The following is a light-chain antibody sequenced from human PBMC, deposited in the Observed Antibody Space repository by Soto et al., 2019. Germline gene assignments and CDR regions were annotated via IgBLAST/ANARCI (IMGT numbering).Light chain of an antibody. J-gene: IGKJ4*01. CDR3: QQRSNWTPLT. CDR2: DAS. Sequence: EIVLTQSPATLSLSPGERATLSCRASQSVSSYLAWYQQKPGQAPRLLIYDASNRATGIPARFSGSGSGTEFTLTISSLEPEDFAVYYCQQRSNWTPLTFGGGTKVEIK. CDR1: QSVSSY. V-gene: IGKV3-11*01.